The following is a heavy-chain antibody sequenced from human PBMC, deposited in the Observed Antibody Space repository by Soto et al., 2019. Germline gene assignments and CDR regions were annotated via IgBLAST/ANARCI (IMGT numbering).Heavy chain of an antibody. J-gene: IGHJ6*02. CDR3: ARGEDAFFYYGLDV. CDR2: IYDTGISGYTPST. V-gene: IGHV4-59*01. CDR1: GGSITSSY. Sequence: SETLSLTCTVSGGSITSSYWSWIRRPPGKGLEWIAYIYDTGISGYTPSTSYNPSLKSRVTMSVDTSKSQSSLKLTSVTAADTAVYYCARGEDAFFYYGLDVWGQGITVTVSS.